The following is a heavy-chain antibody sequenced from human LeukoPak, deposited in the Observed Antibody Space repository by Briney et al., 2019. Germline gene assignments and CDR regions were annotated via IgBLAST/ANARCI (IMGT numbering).Heavy chain of an antibody. CDR2: IKSKTDGGTT. CDR3: TTDYYDSSGYRNY. CDR1: GFTFSNAW. J-gene: IGHJ4*02. V-gene: IGHV3-15*01. Sequence: GGSLRLSCAASGFTFSNAWMSWVRQAPGKGLEWVGRIKSKTDGGTTDYAAPVKGRFTISRDDSKSTLYLQMNSLKTEDTAVYYCTTDYYDSSGYRNYWGQGTLVTVSS. D-gene: IGHD3-22*01.